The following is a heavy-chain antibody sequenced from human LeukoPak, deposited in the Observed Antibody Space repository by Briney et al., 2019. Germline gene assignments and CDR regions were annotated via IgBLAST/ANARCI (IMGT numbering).Heavy chain of an antibody. CDR2: IYYTGST. V-gene: IGHV4-39*07. J-gene: IGHJ4*02. CDR3: ARGVQAAY. Sequence: SGTLSLTCIVSGGSINSNSYYWGWIRQPPEKGLEWIGSIYYTGSTYYNPSLKSRVTISVDTSKNQFSLKLSSVTAADTAVYYCARGVQAAYWGQGTLVTVSS. D-gene: IGHD6-13*01. CDR1: GGSINSNSYY.